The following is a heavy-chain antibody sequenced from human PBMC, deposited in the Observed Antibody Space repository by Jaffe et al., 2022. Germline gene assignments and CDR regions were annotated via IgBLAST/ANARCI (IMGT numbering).Heavy chain of an antibody. D-gene: IGHD2-2*01. Sequence: EVQLVESGGSLVQPGGSLTLSCAASGFTVSNKYMNWVRQAPGKGLEWVSLIYSGGQTYYVDSVEGRFTISRDNSKNTLYLQMNGLRPEDTAVYYCARGGGGCNTTTCYVDYWGQGTLVTVSS. CDR3: ARGGGGCNTTTCYVDY. CDR2: IYSGGQT. J-gene: IGHJ4*02. CDR1: GFTVSNKY. V-gene: IGHV3-66*02.